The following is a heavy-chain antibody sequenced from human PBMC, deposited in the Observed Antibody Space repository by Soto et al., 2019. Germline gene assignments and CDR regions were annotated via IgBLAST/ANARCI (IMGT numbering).Heavy chain of an antibody. CDR2: ISPIFGTA. J-gene: IGHJ6*02. V-gene: IGHV1-69*12. CDR3: AREDCISTRCYGLDV. Sequence: QVQLVQSGAEVKKPGSSVKVSCKASGGTFSSYAISWVRQAPGQGLEWMGGISPIFGTAKYAQKFQGRVTITADESTRTAYMELSSLRAEATAVYYSAREDCISTRCYGLDVCGQGTTVTASS. CDR1: GGTFSSYA. D-gene: IGHD2-2*01.